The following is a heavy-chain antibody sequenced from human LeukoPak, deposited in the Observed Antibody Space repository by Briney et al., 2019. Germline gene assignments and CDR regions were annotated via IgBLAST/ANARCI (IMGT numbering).Heavy chain of an antibody. CDR3: ARAAPGPYGMDA. J-gene: IGHJ6*02. D-gene: IGHD6-6*01. CDR2: IYYSGST. Sequence: SETLSLTCTVSGGSISSYYWSWIRQPPGKGLEWIGYIYYSGSTNYNPSLKSRVTISVDTSKNQFSLKLSSVTAADTAVYYCARAAPGPYGMDAWGQGTTVTVSS. V-gene: IGHV4-59*01. CDR1: GGSISSYY.